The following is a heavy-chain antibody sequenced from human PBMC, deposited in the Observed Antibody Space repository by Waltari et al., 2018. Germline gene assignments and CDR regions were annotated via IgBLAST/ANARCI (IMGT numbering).Heavy chain of an antibody. CDR1: GVSITSNRHY. V-gene: IGHV4-39*01. CDR3: ATYIGASVGTAAFDV. D-gene: IGHD5-12*01. CDR2: ISYTGAT. Sequence: QLQLQESGPGLVKPSETLSLTCSVSGVSITSNRHYWGWIRQPPGQGLEWIGTISYTGATSSSPSLDSRVTVSRDTSKNQLSLKLVSVTAADTAVYYCATYIGASVGTAAFDVWGQGTMVTVSS. J-gene: IGHJ3*01.